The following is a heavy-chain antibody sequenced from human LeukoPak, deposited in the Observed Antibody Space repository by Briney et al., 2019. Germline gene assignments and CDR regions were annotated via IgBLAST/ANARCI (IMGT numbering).Heavy chain of an antibody. Sequence: SQTLSLTCTVYGGSISSGDYYWSWIRQPPGKGLEWIGYIYYSGSTYYNPSLKSRVTISVDTSNNQFSLKLSSVTAADTAVYYCARAVPSYYYGMDVWGQGTTVTVSS. J-gene: IGHJ6*02. CDR1: GGSISSGDYY. CDR3: ARAVPSYYYGMDV. CDR2: IYYSGST. V-gene: IGHV4-30-4*01.